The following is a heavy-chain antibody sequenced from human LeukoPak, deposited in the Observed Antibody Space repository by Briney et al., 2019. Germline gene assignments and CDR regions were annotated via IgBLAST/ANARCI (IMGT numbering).Heavy chain of an antibody. CDR1: GFTFSSYT. CDR2: ISGSGGST. V-gene: IGHV3-23*01. Sequence: GGSLRLSCAASGFTFSSYTMSWVRQAPGKGLEWVSAISGSGGSTYYAGSVKGRFTISRDNSKNTLYLQMNSLRAEDTAVYYCAITDSGNLYGMDVWGQGTTVTVSS. J-gene: IGHJ6*02. D-gene: IGHD5-12*01. CDR3: AITDSGNLYGMDV.